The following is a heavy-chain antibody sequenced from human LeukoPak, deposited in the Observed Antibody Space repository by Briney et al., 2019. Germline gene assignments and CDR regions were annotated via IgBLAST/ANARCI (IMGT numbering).Heavy chain of an antibody. J-gene: IGHJ4*02. V-gene: IGHV1-18*01. CDR2: ISAYNGNT. D-gene: IGHD3-10*01. CDR3: ARGRTSELWFGEKTFDY. CDR1: GYTFTSYS. Sequence: GASVKVSCKASGYTFTSYSISWVRQAPGQGPEWMGWISAYNGNTNYAQKLQGRVTMTTDTSTSTAYMELRSLRSDDTAVYYCARGRTSELWFGEKTFDYWGQGTLVTVSS.